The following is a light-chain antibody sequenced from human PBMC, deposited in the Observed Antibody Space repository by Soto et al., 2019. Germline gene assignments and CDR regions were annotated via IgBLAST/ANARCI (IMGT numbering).Light chain of an antibody. J-gene: IGKJ2*01. Sequence: DIQMTPSPPSLSASVGDRLTISCPASQSVSSYLNWYQQKPGKAPKLLIYATSSLQSGVPSRFRGSVSGTDFPLTISSLQPEDFATYYCQQSSATPYTFGQGTKLEIK. V-gene: IGKV1-39*01. CDR1: QSVSSY. CDR2: ATS. CDR3: QQSSATPYT.